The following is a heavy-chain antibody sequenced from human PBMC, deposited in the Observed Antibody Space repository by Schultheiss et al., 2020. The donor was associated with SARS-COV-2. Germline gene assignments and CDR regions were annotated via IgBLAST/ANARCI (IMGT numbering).Heavy chain of an antibody. Sequence: SGPTLVKPTQTLTLTCTFSGFSLSTSGVGVGWIRQPPGKALEWLALIYWDDDKFYSTSLKTRLTISKDTSKNQVVLTMTNMDPVDTATYYCARQPVWGSSYYFDYWGQGTLVTVSS. V-gene: IGHV2-5*02. CDR2: IYWDDDK. CDR1: GFSLSTSGVG. J-gene: IGHJ4*02. D-gene: IGHD3-16*01. CDR3: ARQPVWGSSYYFDY.